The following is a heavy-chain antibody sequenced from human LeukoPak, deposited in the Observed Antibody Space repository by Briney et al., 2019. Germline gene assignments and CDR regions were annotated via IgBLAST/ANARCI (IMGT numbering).Heavy chain of an antibody. CDR2: IYYSGST. D-gene: IGHD3-3*01. V-gene: IGHV4-39*01. CDR3: ARHVGDFWSGYAAIDWFDP. CDR1: GGSISSSSYY. J-gene: IGHJ5*02. Sequence: SETLSLTCTVSGGSISSSSYYWGWIRQPPGKGLEWIGSIYYSGSTYYNPSLKSRVTISVDTSKNQCSLKLSSVTAADTAVYYCARHVGDFWSGYAAIDWFDPWGQGTLVTVSS.